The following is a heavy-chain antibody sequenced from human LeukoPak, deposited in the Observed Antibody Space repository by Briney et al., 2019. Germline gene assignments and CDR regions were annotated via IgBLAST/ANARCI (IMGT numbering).Heavy chain of an antibody. CDR2: IHYSGST. CDR3: ARRGLNRQNFDY. CDR1: DDSINNNY. Sequence: SETLSLTCTVSDDSINNNYWSWIRQPPGKELECIGYIHYSGSTNYNPSLKSRVTISIDTSKNQFSLRLNSVTAADTAVYYCARRGLNRQNFDYWGQGTLVTVSS. D-gene: IGHD3-16*01. J-gene: IGHJ4*02. V-gene: IGHV4-59*08.